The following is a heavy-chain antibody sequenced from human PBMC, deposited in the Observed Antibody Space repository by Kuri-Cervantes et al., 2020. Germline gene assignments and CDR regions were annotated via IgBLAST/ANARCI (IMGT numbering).Heavy chain of an antibody. V-gene: IGHV1-46*01. CDR2: INPSGGST. Sequence: ASVKVSCKASGYTFTSYYMHWVRQAPGQGLEWMGIINPSGGSTSYAQKFQGRVTMTRDTSISTAYMELSRLRSDDTAVYYCARGPDFWSGYYSTYYGMDVWGQGTTVTVSS. J-gene: IGHJ6*02. D-gene: IGHD3-3*01. CDR3: ARGPDFWSGYYSTYYGMDV. CDR1: GYTFTSYY.